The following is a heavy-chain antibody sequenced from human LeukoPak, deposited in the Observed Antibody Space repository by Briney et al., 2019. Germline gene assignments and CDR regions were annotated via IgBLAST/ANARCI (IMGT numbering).Heavy chain of an antibody. D-gene: IGHD2-2*01. Sequence: GGSLRLSCAASGFTFSSYSMNWVRQPPGKGLGGVSYISSSSSTIYYADSVKGRFTISRDNAKNSLYLQMNSLRAEDTAVYYCARDLPDYAQGFDYWGQGTLVTVSS. CDR2: ISSSSSTI. CDR1: GFTFSSYS. V-gene: IGHV3-48*01. J-gene: IGHJ4*02. CDR3: ARDLPDYAQGFDY.